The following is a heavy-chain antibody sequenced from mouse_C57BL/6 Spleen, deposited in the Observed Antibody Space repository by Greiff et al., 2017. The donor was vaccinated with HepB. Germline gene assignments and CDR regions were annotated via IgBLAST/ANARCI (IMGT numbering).Heavy chain of an antibody. D-gene: IGHD1-1*01. CDR2: INYDGSST. CDR1: GFTFSDYY. Sequence: EVQRVESEGGLVQPGSSMKLSCTASGFTFSDYYMAWVRQVPEKGLEWVANINYDGSSTYYLDSLKSRFIISRDNAKNILYLQMSSLKSEDTATYYCARAPYGSSYYFDYWGQGTTLTVSS. V-gene: IGHV5-16*01. J-gene: IGHJ2*01. CDR3: ARAPYGSSYYFDY.